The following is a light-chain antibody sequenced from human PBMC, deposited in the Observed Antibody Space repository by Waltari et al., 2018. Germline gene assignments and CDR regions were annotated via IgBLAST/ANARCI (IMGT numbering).Light chain of an antibody. Sequence: SYDLTQPLSVSVALGQTATITCDGDKIGVRNVHWYQQRPGQAPALVIYRDSNRPSGLPVLLSGSNSGQTATLTISRAQAGDEADYFCQVWDSDTAHVIFGGGTKLTV. CDR1: KIGVRN. CDR3: QVWDSDTAHVI. CDR2: RDS. V-gene: IGLV3-9*01. J-gene: IGLJ2*01.